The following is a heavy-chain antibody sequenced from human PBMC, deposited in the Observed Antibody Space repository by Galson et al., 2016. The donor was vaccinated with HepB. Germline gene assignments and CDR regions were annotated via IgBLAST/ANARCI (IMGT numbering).Heavy chain of an antibody. V-gene: IGHV1-3*01. Sequence: SVKVSCKASGYTFTSYTMHWVRQAPGQSLEWMGWINAVNGNTKYSQKFQGRVTITWDTSASTAHMELSSLRSEDTAVYYCSRSKGPRFGYSFGYDYWGQGTLVTVSS. CDR2: INAVNGNT. CDR3: SRSKGPRFGYSFGYDY. CDR1: GYTFTSYT. J-gene: IGHJ4*02. D-gene: IGHD5-18*01.